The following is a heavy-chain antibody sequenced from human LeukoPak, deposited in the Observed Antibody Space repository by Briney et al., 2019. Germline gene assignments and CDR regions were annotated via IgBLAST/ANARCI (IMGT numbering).Heavy chain of an antibody. V-gene: IGHV3-11*01. CDR1: GFTYSDYY. J-gene: IGHJ3*02. Sequence: PGGSLRLSCAASGFTYSDYYMSWIRQGPGKGLEWVSYISSSGSTIYYADSVKGRFTISRDNAKNSLYLQMNSLRAEDTAVYYCARDGGLAVAGRNNAFDIWGQGTMVTVSS. CDR2: ISSSGSTI. CDR3: ARDGGLAVAGRNNAFDI. D-gene: IGHD6-19*01.